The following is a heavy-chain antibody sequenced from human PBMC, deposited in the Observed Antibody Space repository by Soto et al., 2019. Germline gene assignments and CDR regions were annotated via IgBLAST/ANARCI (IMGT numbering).Heavy chain of an antibody. CDR1: GGSISSYY. D-gene: IGHD3-3*01. CDR3: ARSGRNVFWSGFTFDY. CDR2: IYYSGST. J-gene: IGHJ4*02. V-gene: IGHV4-59*01. Sequence: PSETLSLTCTVSGGSISSYYWSWIRQPPGKGLEWIGYIYYSGSTNYNPSLKSRVTISVDTSKNQFSLKLSSVTAADTAVYYCARSGRNVFWSGFTFDYWGQGTLVTVSS.